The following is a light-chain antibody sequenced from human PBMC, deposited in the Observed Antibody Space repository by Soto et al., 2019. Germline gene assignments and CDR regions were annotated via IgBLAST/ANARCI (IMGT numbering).Light chain of an antibody. V-gene: IGLV2-23*02. CDR2: AVS. CDR3: CSYAGSSTYVV. CDR1: SSDVGSYNL. J-gene: IGLJ2*01. Sequence: QSALTQPASVSGSPGQSITISCTGTSSDVGSYNLVSWYHQHPGKATKLMIYAVSKRPSGVSNRFSGSKSGNTASLTISGLQAEDEADYYGCSYAGSSTYVVFGGGTKLTVL.